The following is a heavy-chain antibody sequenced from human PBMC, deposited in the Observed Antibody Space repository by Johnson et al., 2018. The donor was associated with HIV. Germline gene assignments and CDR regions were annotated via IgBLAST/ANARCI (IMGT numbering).Heavy chain of an antibody. J-gene: IGHJ3*02. V-gene: IGHV3-9*01. CDR1: GFTFSSYA. CDR3: AKPPFYAFDI. CDR2: ISWNSGSI. Sequence: VQLVESGGGVVQPGRSLRLSCAASGFTFSSYAMHWVRQPPGKGLEWVSGISWNSGSIGYADSVQGRFTISRDNAKNTLYLQMNSLRAEDTAVYYCAKPPFYAFDIWGQGTMVTVSS.